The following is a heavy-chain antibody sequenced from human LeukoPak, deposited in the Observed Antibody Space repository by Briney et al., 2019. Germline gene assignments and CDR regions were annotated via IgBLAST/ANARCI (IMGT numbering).Heavy chain of an antibody. CDR1: GGSISSYY. D-gene: IGHD5-18*01. CDR3: AITTHTAMGDAFDI. CDR2: IYYSGST. V-gene: IGHV4-59*01. Sequence: SETLSLTCTVSGGSISSYYWSWIRQPPGKGLEWIGYIYYSGSTNYNPSLKSRVIISVDTSRNQFSLKLSSVTAADTAVYYCAITTHTAMGDAFDIWGQGTMVTVSS. J-gene: IGHJ3*02.